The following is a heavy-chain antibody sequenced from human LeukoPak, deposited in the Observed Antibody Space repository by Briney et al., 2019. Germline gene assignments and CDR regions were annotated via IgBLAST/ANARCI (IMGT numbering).Heavy chain of an antibody. J-gene: IGHJ4*02. D-gene: IGHD3-22*01. V-gene: IGHV1-69*01. CDR3: ARTYYYDSSGYTPNYYFDY. CDR1: GGTFSSYA. Sequence: GASVKVSCKASGGTFSSYAISWVRQAPGQGLEWIGGIIPIFGTANYAQKFQGRVTITADESTSTAYMELSSLRSEDTAVYYCARTYYYDSSGYTPNYYFDYWGQGTLVTVSS. CDR2: IIPIFGTA.